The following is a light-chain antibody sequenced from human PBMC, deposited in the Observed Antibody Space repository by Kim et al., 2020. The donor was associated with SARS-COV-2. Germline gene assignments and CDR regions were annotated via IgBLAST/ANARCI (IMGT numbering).Light chain of an antibody. CDR3: SSYTSSSTQV. CDR1: SSDVGGYNY. J-gene: IGLJ3*02. CDR2: DVS. V-gene: IGLV2-14*03. Sequence: GQSITISCTVTSSDVGGYNYVAWYQQHPGKAPKLMIYDVSKRPSGVSNRFSGSKSGNTASLTISGLQAEDEADYYCSSYTSSSTQVFGGGTQLTVL.